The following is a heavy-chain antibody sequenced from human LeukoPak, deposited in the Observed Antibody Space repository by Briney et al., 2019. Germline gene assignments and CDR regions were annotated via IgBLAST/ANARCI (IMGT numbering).Heavy chain of an antibody. D-gene: IGHD5-12*01. V-gene: IGHV1-18*01. CDR3: ARDSGYDLTLYFDY. J-gene: IGHJ4*02. Sequence: ASVKVSCKASGYTFTSYGISWVRQAPGQGLEWMGWISAYNGNTNYAQKLQGRVTMTTDTSTSTAYMELRSLRSDDTAVYYCARDSGYDLTLYFDYWGQGTLVTVSS. CDR2: ISAYNGNT. CDR1: GYTFTSYG.